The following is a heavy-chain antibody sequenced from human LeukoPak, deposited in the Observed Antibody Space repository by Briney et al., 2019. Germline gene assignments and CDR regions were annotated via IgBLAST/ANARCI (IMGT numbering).Heavy chain of an antibody. CDR3: VRDRGDPKYYYDSSGYGQADY. CDR1: GYTFTGYY. J-gene: IGHJ4*02. V-gene: IGHV1-18*04. D-gene: IGHD3-22*01. Sequence: ASVTVSCKASGYTFTGYYMNWVRQAPGQGLEWMGWINSYNVNKNYAQKLLGRVTMTTDTSTSTAYMELSSLRSDDTALYYCVRDRGDPKYYYDSSGYGQADYWGQGTLVTVSS. CDR2: INSYNVNK.